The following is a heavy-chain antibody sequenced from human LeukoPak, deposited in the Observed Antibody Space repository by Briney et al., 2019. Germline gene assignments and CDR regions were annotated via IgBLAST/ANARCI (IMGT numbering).Heavy chain of an antibody. Sequence: ASVKVSCKASGYTFTSYGISWVRQAPGQGLEWMGWISAYKGNTNYAQKLQGRVTMTTDSSTRTVYMELRSLRSDDTAVYYCARDQVVVVGAKFDPWGQGTLVTVSS. CDR3: ARDQVVVVGAKFDP. CDR1: GYTFTSYG. J-gene: IGHJ5*02. D-gene: IGHD2-15*01. CDR2: ISAYKGNT. V-gene: IGHV1-18*01.